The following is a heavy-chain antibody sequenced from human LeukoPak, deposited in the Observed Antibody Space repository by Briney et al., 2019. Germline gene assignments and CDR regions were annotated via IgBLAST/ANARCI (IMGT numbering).Heavy chain of an antibody. CDR1: GYTFTDYY. V-gene: IGHV1-2*06. J-gene: IGHJ4*02. Sequence: ASVKVSCKASGYTFTDYYIHWVRQAPGQGLEWMGRINPNSGGTNYAQKFQGRVTMTRDSSISTAYMELTRLTSDDTAVYYCARDLTRSGIPRSTGGYWGQGTLVTVSS. CDR2: INPNSGGT. D-gene: IGHD1-7*01. CDR3: ARDLTRSGIPRSTGGY.